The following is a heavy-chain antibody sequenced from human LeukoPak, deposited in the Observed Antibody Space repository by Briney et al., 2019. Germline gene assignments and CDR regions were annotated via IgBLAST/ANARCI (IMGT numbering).Heavy chain of an antibody. D-gene: IGHD3-22*01. Sequence: PGGSLRLSCAASGFTFSDYYMSWVRQAPGKGLEWVSGISPSGGITYYTDSVKGRFTISRDNSKNTLYLQMNSLRAEDTAVYYCAKDQSITMRTWDYWGQGTLVTVSS. J-gene: IGHJ4*02. CDR2: ISPSGGIT. CDR1: GFTFSDYY. CDR3: AKDQSITMRTWDY. V-gene: IGHV3-23*01.